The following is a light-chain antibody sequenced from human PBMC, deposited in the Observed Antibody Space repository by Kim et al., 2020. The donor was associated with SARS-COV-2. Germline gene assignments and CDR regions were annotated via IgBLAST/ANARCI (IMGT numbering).Light chain of an antibody. CDR2: GRN. Sequence: SSELTQDPAVSVALGQTVKITCQGDSLRSYYASWYQQKPGQAPILVIYGRNNRPSGIPDRFSGSSSVNTASLTITGAQAEDEADYYCNSRDSHGKRWVFG. J-gene: IGLJ1*01. CDR1: SLRSYY. CDR3: NSRDSHGKRWV. V-gene: IGLV3-19*01.